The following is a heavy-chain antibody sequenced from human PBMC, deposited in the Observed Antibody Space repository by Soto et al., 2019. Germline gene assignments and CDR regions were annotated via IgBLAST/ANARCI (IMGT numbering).Heavy chain of an antibody. CDR3: ARDGVEDVLVPAATYYYYGMDV. D-gene: IGHD2-2*01. CDR2: ISSSSSYI. J-gene: IGHJ6*02. Sequence: GGSLRLSCAASGFTFSSYSMNWVRQAPGKGLEWVSSISSSSSYIYYADSVKGRFTISRDNAKNSLYLQMNSLRAEDTAVYYCARDGVEDVLVPAATYYYYGMDVWGQGTTVTVSS. V-gene: IGHV3-21*01. CDR1: GFTFSSYS.